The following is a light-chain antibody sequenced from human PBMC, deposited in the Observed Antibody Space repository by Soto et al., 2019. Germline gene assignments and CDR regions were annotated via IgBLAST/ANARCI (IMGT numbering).Light chain of an antibody. CDR2: EVS. CDR3: MQYGSLSWT. CDR1: QSLLHITGETF. Sequence: DVVMTQTPLSLSVAPGQPASISCKSSQSLLHITGETFLFWYLQKPGQSPQLLIYEVSTRVSGVPDRFSGSGSGTDFTLEISRVETDDVGIYYCMQYGSLSWTVGQGTKVDSK. V-gene: IGKV2-29*03. J-gene: IGKJ1*01.